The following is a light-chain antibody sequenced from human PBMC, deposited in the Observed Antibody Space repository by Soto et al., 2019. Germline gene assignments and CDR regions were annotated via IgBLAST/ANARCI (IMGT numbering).Light chain of an antibody. J-gene: IGKJ1*01. Sequence: THTNSTQFSFVAETVNKKCRARYTSSSWVAWYQQKPGKAPKLLIYKASTLKSGVPSRFTGSGSGTEFTLTISSLQPDDFATYYCQLYNSYSEAFRQGSKVDIK. CDR2: KAS. CDR3: QLYNSYSEA. V-gene: IGKV1-5*03. CDR1: YTSSSW.